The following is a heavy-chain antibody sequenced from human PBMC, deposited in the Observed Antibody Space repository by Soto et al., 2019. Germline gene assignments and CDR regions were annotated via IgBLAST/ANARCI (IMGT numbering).Heavy chain of an antibody. CDR3: VREKRVGASTGGWFDP. J-gene: IGHJ5*02. CDR2: INGDGSTT. CDR1: GFTFSTYW. D-gene: IGHD1-26*01. Sequence: EVQLVESGGGSVQPGGSLRLSCAVSGFTFSTYWMHWVRQAPGKGLVWVSRINGDGSTTTYADSVKGRFTISRDNAKNALYLQVNSLRVEETDVYYCVREKRVGASTGGWFDPWGQGTMVVVSS. V-gene: IGHV3-74*01.